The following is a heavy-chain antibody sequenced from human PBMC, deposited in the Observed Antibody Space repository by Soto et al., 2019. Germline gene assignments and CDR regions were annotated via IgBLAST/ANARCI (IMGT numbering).Heavy chain of an antibody. CDR3: ASCDEGIAAADSKAFDI. Sequence: QVQLVQSGAEVKKPGSSVKVSCKASGGTFSSYTISWVRQAPGQGLEWMGRIIPILGIANYAQKFQGRVTITADKSTSTAYMELSSLRSEDTAVYYCASCDEGIAAADSKAFDIWGQGTMVTVSS. CDR2: IIPILGIA. J-gene: IGHJ3*02. CDR1: GGTFSSYT. V-gene: IGHV1-69*02. D-gene: IGHD6-13*01.